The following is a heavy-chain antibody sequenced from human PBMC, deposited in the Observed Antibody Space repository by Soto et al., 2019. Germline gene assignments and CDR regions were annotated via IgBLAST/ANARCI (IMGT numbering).Heavy chain of an antibody. CDR2: IYHSEST. V-gene: IGHV4-4*02. D-gene: IGHD1-1*01. Sequence: QVQLQESGPGLVKPSGTLSLTCAVSGGSISSSNWWSWVRQPPGKGLEWIGEIYHSESTNYNPSLKSRVHTSVDKSKDQFSLKLSSVTAADTAVYYRAGVNQGATTTRPHYFFGHWGQGTLVTVSS. J-gene: IGHJ4*02. CDR3: AGVNQGATTTRPHYFFGH. CDR1: GGSISSSNW.